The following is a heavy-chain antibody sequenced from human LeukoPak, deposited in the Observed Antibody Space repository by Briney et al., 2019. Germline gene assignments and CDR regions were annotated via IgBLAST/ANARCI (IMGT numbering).Heavy chain of an antibody. CDR1: GFTFDDYA. V-gene: IGHV3-9*01. Sequence: GGSLRLSCAASGFTFDDYAMHWVRQAPGKGLEWVSGISWNSGSIGYADSVKGRFTISRDNAKNSLYLQMNSLRAEDTALYYCAKGHNWNPAEYSQHWGQGTLVTVSS. D-gene: IGHD1-20*01. J-gene: IGHJ1*01. CDR3: AKGHNWNPAEYSQH. CDR2: ISWNSGSI.